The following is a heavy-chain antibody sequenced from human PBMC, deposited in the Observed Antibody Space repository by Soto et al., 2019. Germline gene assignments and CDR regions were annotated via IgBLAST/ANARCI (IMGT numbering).Heavy chain of an antibody. D-gene: IGHD2-15*01. CDR2: IKTKTDGATA. V-gene: IGHV3-15*07. CDR3: ATNTWLGYCGGNTCFGIDD. CDR1: GCDFGDVC. J-gene: IGHJ4*02. Sequence: LPCAVAGCDFGDVCVNCVRKTPGKGLEWVGRIKTKTDGATADYAAPVKGRFTISRDDSTNTLYLQMNSLKTEDTAVYYCATNTWLGYCGGNTCFGIDDWGRGTLVTVSS.